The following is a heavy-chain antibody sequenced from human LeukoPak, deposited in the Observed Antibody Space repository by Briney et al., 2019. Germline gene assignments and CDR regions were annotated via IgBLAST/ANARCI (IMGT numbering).Heavy chain of an antibody. CDR1: GGSFSGYY. V-gene: IGHV4-34*01. CDR3: ASGYSYAFDY. J-gene: IGHJ4*02. Sequence: SETLSLTCAVYGGSFSGYYLSWIRQPPGKGLEWIGEINHSGSTNYNPSLKSRVTISVDTSKNQFSLKLSSVTAADTAVYYCASGYSYAFDYWGQGTLVTVSS. D-gene: IGHD5-18*01. CDR2: INHSGST.